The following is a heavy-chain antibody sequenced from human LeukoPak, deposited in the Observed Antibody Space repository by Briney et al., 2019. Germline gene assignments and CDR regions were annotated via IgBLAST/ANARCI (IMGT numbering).Heavy chain of an antibody. CDR1: GFTFSAYW. Sequence: GGSLRLSCAASGFTFSAYWMTWVRQAPGKGLAWVANIIEGGGVKIYADSVKGRFTISRDNTKNSLYLQMTSLRADDTAVYYCARVGKNGWDFDHWGQGILVTVSS. CDR2: IIEGGGVK. V-gene: IGHV3-7*01. CDR3: ARVGKNGWDFDH. J-gene: IGHJ4*02. D-gene: IGHD6-19*01.